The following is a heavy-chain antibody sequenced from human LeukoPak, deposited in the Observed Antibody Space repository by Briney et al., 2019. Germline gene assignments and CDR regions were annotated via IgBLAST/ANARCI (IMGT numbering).Heavy chain of an antibody. CDR1: GGTFTSYA. D-gene: IGHD5-18*01. CDR2: IIPILGIA. V-gene: IGHV1-69*04. Sequence: GSSVKLSCKASGGTFTSYAISWGRQAPGQGLEWMGRIIPILGIANYAQKFQGRVTITADKSTSTAYMELSSLRSEDTAAYYCASGDTAMVINYYGMDVWGQGTTVTVSS. J-gene: IGHJ6*02. CDR3: ASGDTAMVINYYGMDV.